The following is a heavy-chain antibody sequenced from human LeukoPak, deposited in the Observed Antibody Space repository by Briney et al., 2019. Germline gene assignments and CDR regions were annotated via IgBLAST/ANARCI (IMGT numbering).Heavy chain of an antibody. Sequence: GGSLRLSCAASGFTFSSYWMHWVRQAPGKGLVWVSRINSDGSSTSYADSVKGRFTISRDNAKNTLYLQMNSLRAEDTAVYYCAREGSADSYGYGLNYWGQGTLVTVSS. CDR2: INSDGSST. CDR3: AREGSADSYGYGLNY. J-gene: IGHJ4*02. V-gene: IGHV3-74*01. D-gene: IGHD5-18*01. CDR1: GFTFSSYW.